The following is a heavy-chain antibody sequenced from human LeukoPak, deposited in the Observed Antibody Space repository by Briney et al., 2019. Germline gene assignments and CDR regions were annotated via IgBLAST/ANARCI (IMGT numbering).Heavy chain of an antibody. CDR2: ISGGGDIT. CDR3: VREDTPATANY. D-gene: IGHD2-21*02. V-gene: IGHV3-23*01. CDR1: GFTFANHA. Sequence: GGSLRLSCAASGFTFANHAMSWVRQTPGKGLEWVSAISGGGDITYYADSVTGRFTISRDNSKDTLFLQMHSLRPGDTAVYYCVREDTPATANYWGQGTLVTISS. J-gene: IGHJ4*02.